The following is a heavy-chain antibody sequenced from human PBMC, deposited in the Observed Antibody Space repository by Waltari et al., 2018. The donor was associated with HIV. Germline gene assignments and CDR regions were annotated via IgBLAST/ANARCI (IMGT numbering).Heavy chain of an antibody. CDR1: GFTFSNFA. V-gene: IGHV3-33*01. CDR3: ARGYSSSRWIPLYH. CDR2: FWSDGAEI. J-gene: IGHJ4*02. D-gene: IGHD6-6*01. Sequence: QVQLVESGGGVVQPGTSLTLSCAVSGFTFSNFAIHWVRQSTGKGLEWLAVFWSDGAEISYADSVKGRFTVSKDRSQKTLYLHLTSLRAEDTALYYCARGYSSSRWIPLYHWGRGTLVTVSS.